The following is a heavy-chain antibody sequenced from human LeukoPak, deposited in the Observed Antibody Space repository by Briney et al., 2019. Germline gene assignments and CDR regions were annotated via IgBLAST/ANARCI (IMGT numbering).Heavy chain of an antibody. D-gene: IGHD2-21*02. Sequence: GGSLRLSCAASGFTFSSYAMHWVRQAPGKGLEWVAVISYDGSNKYYADSVKGRFTISRDNSKNTLYLQMNSPRAEDTAVYYCARDETAIVVVTATIDYWGQGTLVTVSS. CDR2: ISYDGSNK. CDR3: ARDETAIVVVTATIDY. J-gene: IGHJ4*02. CDR1: GFTFSSYA. V-gene: IGHV3-30-3*01.